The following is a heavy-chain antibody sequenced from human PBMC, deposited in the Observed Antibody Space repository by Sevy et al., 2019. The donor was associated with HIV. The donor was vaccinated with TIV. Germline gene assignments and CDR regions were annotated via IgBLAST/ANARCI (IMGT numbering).Heavy chain of an antibody. CDR1: GFTFSSYG. D-gene: IGHD3-10*01. V-gene: IGHV3-33*01. J-gene: IGHJ3*02. Sequence: GGSLRLSCAASGFTFSSYGMHWVRQAPGKGLEWVAVIWYDGSNKYYADSVKGRFTISRDNSKNTLYLQMNSLRAEDTAGYYWGGEGGRGVGGAFDIWGQGTMVTVSS. CDR2: IWYDGSNK. CDR3: GGEGGRGVGGAFDI.